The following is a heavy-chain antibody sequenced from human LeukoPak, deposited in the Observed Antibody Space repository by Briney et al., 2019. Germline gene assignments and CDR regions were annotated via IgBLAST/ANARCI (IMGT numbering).Heavy chain of an antibody. J-gene: IGHJ4*02. Sequence: PGGSLRLSCAASGFTFSIYSMNWVRQAPGKGLEWVSYITSDRRTISYADPVKGRFTISRDNDKRLLYLQMDSLRAGDTAVYYCAKEGRWLHHFDYWGQGTLVTVSS. CDR1: GFTFSIYS. CDR2: ITSDRRTI. D-gene: IGHD5-24*01. CDR3: AKEGRWLHHFDY. V-gene: IGHV3-48*01.